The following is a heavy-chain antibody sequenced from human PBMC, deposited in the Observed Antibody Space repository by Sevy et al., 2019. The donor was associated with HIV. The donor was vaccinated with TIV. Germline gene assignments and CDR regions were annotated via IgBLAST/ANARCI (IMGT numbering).Heavy chain of an antibody. CDR1: GASFRNFY. CDR2: IHHSGST. D-gene: IGHD3-22*01. V-gene: IGHV4-34*01. J-gene: IGHJ4*02. Sequence: SETLSLTCAVYGASFRNFYWSWIRQSPGKGLEWIGEIHHSGSTNLNPSLERRVTMSEDKSKSQFSLNLRSVTAADTAVYYCARGRPLRECDSSRYFFDSWGPGTLVTVSS. CDR3: ARGRPLRECDSSRYFFDS.